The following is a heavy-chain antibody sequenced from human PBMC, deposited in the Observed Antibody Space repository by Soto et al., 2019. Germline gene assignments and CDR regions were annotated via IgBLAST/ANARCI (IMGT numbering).Heavy chain of an antibody. CDR2: ISVSGATT. V-gene: IGHV3-23*01. Sequence: EVQLLESGGGLVQPGGSLRLSCVASGFTFSSYAISWVRQAPGTGLEWVSAISVSGATTYYADSVKGRFTISRDISNNSLFLQMSGVRGEDTAVYYCAKRGYCRGDECYWYFDYWGPGTLVTVSS. D-gene: IGHD2-15*01. J-gene: IGHJ4*02. CDR1: GFTFSSYA. CDR3: AKRGYCRGDECYWYFDY.